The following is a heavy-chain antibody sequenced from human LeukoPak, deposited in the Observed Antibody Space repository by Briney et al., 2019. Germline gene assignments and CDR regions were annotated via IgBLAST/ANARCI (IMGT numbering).Heavy chain of an antibody. V-gene: IGHV1-18*01. CDR2: VSAYTGHT. CDR3: ARDVRLIHNFDY. D-gene: IGHD3-16*01. Sequence: ASVKVSCKASGYTFTSYGISWVRQAPGQGLEWMGWVSAYTGHTNYAQKLQGRVTMTTDISTSTAYMELRSLRSDDTAVYYCARDVRLIHNFDYWGQGTLVTVSS. J-gene: IGHJ4*02. CDR1: GYTFTSYG.